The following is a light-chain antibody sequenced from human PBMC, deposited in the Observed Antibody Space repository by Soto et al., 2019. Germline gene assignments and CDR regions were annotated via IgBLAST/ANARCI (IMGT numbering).Light chain of an antibody. V-gene: IGKV3-20*01. J-gene: IGKJ1*01. Sequence: EIVLTQSPATLYLSPGERATLSCRASQSISSNYLAWYQHKPGQAPRLLIYGASSRATGIPDRFSGSGSGTDFTLTIGRLEPEDFVVYYCHQYGISPPRTFGQGTKVDIK. CDR2: GAS. CDR3: HQYGISPPRT. CDR1: QSISSNY.